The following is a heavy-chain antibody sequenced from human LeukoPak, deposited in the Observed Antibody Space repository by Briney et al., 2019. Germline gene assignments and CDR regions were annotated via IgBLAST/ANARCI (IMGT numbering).Heavy chain of an antibody. CDR3: ARAYYSTSWFPH. D-gene: IGHD3-10*01. CDR1: GVSLNRYY. V-gene: IGHV4-34*01. Sequence: SETLSLTCAVSGVSLNRYYWGWIRQTPGKGLEWIGEINHSGRTNYNPSLKSRVTISADTSKNQFSLELRSVTAADTAVYYCARAYYSTSWFPHWGQGALVTVSS. CDR2: INHSGRT. J-gene: IGHJ5*02.